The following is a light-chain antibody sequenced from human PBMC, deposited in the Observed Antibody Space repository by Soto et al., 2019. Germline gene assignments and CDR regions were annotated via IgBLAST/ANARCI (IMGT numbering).Light chain of an antibody. V-gene: IGLV6-57*01. CDR3: QSFDSDNRWV. CDR1: GGSFAPTS. J-gene: IGLJ3*02. CDR2: EES. Sequence: NFMLTQPHSVSESPGNTVTISCSGSGGSFAPTSVQWYQQRPGSSPTIIIYEESQRQSGVPDRFSGSVDTSSNSASLTISGLRTEDEADYYCQSFDSDNRWVFGGGTKLTVL.